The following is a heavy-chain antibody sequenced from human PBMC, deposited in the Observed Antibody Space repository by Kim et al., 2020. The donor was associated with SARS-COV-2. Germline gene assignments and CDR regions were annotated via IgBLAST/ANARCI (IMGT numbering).Heavy chain of an antibody. D-gene: IGHD3-22*01. Sequence: GGSLRLSCAASGFTFDDYGMSWVRQAPGKGLEWVSGINWNGGSTGYADSVKGRFTISRDNAKNSLYLQMNSLRAEDTALYYCARVGYDSSGSYYYYGIDVWGQGTTVTVSS. V-gene: IGHV3-20*04. CDR1: GFTFDDYG. CDR2: INWNGGST. J-gene: IGHJ6*02. CDR3: ARVGYDSSGSYYYYGIDV.